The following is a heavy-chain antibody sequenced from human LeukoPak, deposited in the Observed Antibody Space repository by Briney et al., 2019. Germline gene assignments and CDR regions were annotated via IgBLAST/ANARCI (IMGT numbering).Heavy chain of an antibody. CDR3: ARTPTVYSNTYYMDV. CDR2: IYYSGST. CDR1: GGSISSYY. D-gene: IGHD6-13*01. V-gene: IGHV4-59*01. Sequence: SETLSLTCTVSGGSISSYYWSWIRQPPGKGLEWIGYIYYSGSTNYNPSLKSRVTISVDTSKNQFSLKLSSVTAADTAVYYCARTPTVYSNTYYMDVWGKGTTVTVSS. J-gene: IGHJ6*03.